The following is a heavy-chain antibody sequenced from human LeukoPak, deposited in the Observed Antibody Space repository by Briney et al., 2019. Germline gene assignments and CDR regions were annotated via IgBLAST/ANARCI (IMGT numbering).Heavy chain of an antibody. CDR1: GYTFGNYG. V-gene: IGHV1-18*01. D-gene: IGHD6-13*01. J-gene: IGHJ4*02. CDR3: ARDEKSAAAGSTYYFDY. CDR2: INPYTAKS. Sequence: APVKVSCKASGYTFGNYGISWVRQAPGQGLEWMAWINPYTAKSNCAQKLLGRVTVTTDTSTSTAYMELRSLRSDDTAVYYCARDEKSAAAGSTYYFDYWGQGTLVTVSS.